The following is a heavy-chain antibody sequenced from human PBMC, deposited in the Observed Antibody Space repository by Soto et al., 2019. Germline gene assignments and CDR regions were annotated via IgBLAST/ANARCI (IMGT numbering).Heavy chain of an antibody. CDR2: IYYSGST. CDR3: ARVHNPDIVLVPAAMFSRPLDY. J-gene: IGHJ4*02. Sequence: SETLSLTCAVYGGSFSGYYWSWIRQPPGKGLERIGYIYYSGSTNYNPSLKSRVTISVDKSKNQFSLKLSSVTAADTAVYYCARVHNPDIVLVPAAMFSRPLDYWGQGTLVTVSS. V-gene: IGHV4-59*12. D-gene: IGHD2-2*01. CDR1: GGSFSGYY.